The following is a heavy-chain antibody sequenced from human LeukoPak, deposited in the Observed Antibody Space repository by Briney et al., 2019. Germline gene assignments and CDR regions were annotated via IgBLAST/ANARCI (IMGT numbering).Heavy chain of an antibody. D-gene: IGHD6-13*01. CDR1: GFIFSSDA. Sequence: GGSLRLSCATSGFIFSSDALSWVRQAPGKGLEWVSIISGSGGSTYYADSVKGRFTISRDNSKNTLYLQMNSLRAEDTAVYYCARGALYSSSWNDYWGQGTLVTVSS. V-gene: IGHV3-23*01. J-gene: IGHJ4*02. CDR2: ISGSGGST. CDR3: ARGALYSSSWNDY.